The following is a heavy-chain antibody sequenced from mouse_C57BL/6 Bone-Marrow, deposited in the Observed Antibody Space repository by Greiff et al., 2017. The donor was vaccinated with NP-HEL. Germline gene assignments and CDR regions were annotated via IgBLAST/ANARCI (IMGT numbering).Heavy chain of an antibody. Sequence: VKLMESGGDLVKPGGSLKLSCAASGFTFSSYGMSWVRQTPDKRLEWVATISSGGSYTYYPDSVKGRFTISRDNAKNTLYLQMSSLKSEDTAMYYCARRDYSNWFAYWGQGTLVTVSA. CDR2: ISSGGSYT. CDR3: ARRDYSNWFAY. J-gene: IGHJ3*01. V-gene: IGHV5-6*02. D-gene: IGHD2-5*01. CDR1: GFTFSSYG.